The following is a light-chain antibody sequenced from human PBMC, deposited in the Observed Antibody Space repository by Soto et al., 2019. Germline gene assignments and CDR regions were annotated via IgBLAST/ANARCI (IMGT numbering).Light chain of an antibody. CDR3: QQRSNGPIT. V-gene: IGKV3-11*01. J-gene: IGKJ5*01. Sequence: EIVLTQSPATLSLSPGERATLSCRASQSVSSYLAWYQQKPGQAPRLLIYDASNRATGIPARFSGSGSGTDFTLTISSLEPEDFAVYYCQQRSNGPITFGQGTRRAIQ. CDR2: DAS. CDR1: QSVSSY.